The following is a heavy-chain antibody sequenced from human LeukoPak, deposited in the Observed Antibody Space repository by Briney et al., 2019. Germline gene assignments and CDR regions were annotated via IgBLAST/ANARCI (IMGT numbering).Heavy chain of an antibody. CDR2: ISYDGSNK. D-gene: IGHD1-14*01. CDR3: ARDKLITCMDV. Sequence: GGSLRLSCAASGFTFSSYAMHWVRQAPGKGLEWVAVISYDGSNKYYADSVKGRFTISRDNSKNTLYLQMNSLRAEDTAVYYCARDKLITCMDVWGQGTTVIVSS. CDR1: GFTFSSYA. V-gene: IGHV3-30-3*01. J-gene: IGHJ6*02.